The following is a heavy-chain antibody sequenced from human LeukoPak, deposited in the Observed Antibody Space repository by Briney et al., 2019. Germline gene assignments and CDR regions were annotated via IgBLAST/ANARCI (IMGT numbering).Heavy chain of an antibody. CDR3: VWIQLWTQSFDP. V-gene: IGHV3-73*01. CDR1: GFTFSGSA. J-gene: IGHJ5*02. Sequence: GGSLRLSCAASGFTFSGSAMHWVRQASGKGVEGVGRIRSKANSYATAYAAWGKGSITISRDDSKTTAYLQMNSLKTEDTAVYYCVWIQLWTQSFDPWGQGTLVTVSS. D-gene: IGHD5-18*01. CDR2: IRSKANSYAT.